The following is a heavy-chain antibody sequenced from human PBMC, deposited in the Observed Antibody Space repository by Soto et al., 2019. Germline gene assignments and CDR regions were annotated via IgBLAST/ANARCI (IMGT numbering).Heavy chain of an antibody. CDR2: IDWDDDK. V-gene: IGHV2-70*11. Sequence: GPTLMNPTQTLTLTCTFSGFSLSTSGMCVSWIRQPPGKALEWLARIDWDDDKYYSTSLKTRLTISKDTSKNQVVLTMTNMDPVDTATYFCAYGKVATTAIYFWGQGTPLTVYS. D-gene: IGHD5-12*01. CDR1: GFSLSTSGMC. J-gene: IGHJ4*02. CDR3: AYGKVATTAIYF.